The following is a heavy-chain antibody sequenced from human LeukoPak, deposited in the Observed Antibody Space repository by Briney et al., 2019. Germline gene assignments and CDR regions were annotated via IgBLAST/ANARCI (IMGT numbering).Heavy chain of an antibody. Sequence: ASVKVSCKASGGTFSSYAISWVRQAPGQGLEWMGGIIPIFGTANYAQKFQGRVTITADESTSTAYMELSSLRSEDTAVYYCARGPRHYYDSSGYHDYWGQGTLVTVSS. J-gene: IGHJ4*02. CDR3: ARGPRHYYDSSGYHDY. D-gene: IGHD3-22*01. V-gene: IGHV1-69*01. CDR2: IIPIFGTA. CDR1: GGTFSSYA.